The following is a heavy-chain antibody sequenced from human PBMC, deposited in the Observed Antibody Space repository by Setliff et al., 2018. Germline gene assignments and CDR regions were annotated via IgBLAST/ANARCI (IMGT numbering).Heavy chain of an antibody. Sequence: GASVKVSCKASGYTFINYDINWVRQATGQGLEWMGWMNPISGNTGYAQKFQGRVTMTRYTSISTAYMELSSLRSDDTAVYYCARSFYGCFNYWGQGTLVTVSS. CDR2: MNPISGNT. V-gene: IGHV1-8*01. CDR3: ARSFYGCFNY. J-gene: IGHJ4*02. CDR1: GYTFINYD. D-gene: IGHD3-10*01.